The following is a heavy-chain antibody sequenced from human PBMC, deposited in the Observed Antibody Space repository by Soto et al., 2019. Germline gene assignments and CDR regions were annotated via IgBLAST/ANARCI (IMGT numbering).Heavy chain of an antibody. Sequence: SQTLSLTCVISGDSVSSNSAAWNWIRQSPSRGPEWLGRTYYRSKWYKEYAASVKSRITINPDTSKNQFSLQLNSVSPEDTAVYYCVRTVGWLDPWGQGSLVTVSS. V-gene: IGHV6-1*01. CDR3: VRTVGWLDP. J-gene: IGHJ5*02. D-gene: IGHD1-26*01. CDR1: GDSVSSNSAA. CDR2: TYYRSKWYK.